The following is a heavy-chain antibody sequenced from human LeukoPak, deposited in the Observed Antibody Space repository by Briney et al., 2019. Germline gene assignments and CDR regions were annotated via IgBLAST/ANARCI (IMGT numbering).Heavy chain of an antibody. V-gene: IGHV1-18*01. CDR3: ARGDDAFDF. Sequence: ASVKVSCKASGYTFTNYGLIWVRQAPGQGLEWMGWISTDNGNTNSVQKLQGRVTLTTDTSTTTAYMELRSLRSDDTAVYYCARGDDAFDFWGQGTIVTVSS. J-gene: IGHJ3*01. CDR1: GYTFTNYG. CDR2: ISTDNGNT.